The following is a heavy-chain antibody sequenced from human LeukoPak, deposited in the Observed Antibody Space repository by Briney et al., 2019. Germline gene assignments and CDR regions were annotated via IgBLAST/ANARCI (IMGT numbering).Heavy chain of an antibody. Sequence: GGSLRLSCAASGFTVSSNYMSWVRQAPGKGLEWISGIYSGGSTFYADSVKGRFTISRDNSKNTLYLQMNSLRAEDTAVYYCAKDRGRAVAGSEFDYWGQGTLVTVSS. CDR3: AKDRGRAVAGSEFDY. CDR2: IYSGGST. V-gene: IGHV3-66*01. J-gene: IGHJ4*02. D-gene: IGHD6-19*01. CDR1: GFTVSSNY.